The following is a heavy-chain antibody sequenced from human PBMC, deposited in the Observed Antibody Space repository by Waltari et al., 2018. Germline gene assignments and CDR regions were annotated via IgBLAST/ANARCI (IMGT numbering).Heavy chain of an antibody. J-gene: IGHJ6*03. CDR3: ARGYCSTTTCYKVDLHGRRFHYYMDV. D-gene: IGHD2-2*02. CDR2: INRGGGT. CDR1: GGSFTTSY. Sequence: QVHLQQWGAGLLKPSETLSLTCAVSGGSFTTSYWTWIRQSPGKGLEWIGDINRGGGTDYNPSLKSRLTLSVDTSRNQFSLTLRSVTAADSAVYYCARGYCSTTTCYKVDLHGRRFHYYMDVWGRGTTVTVSS. V-gene: IGHV4-34*01.